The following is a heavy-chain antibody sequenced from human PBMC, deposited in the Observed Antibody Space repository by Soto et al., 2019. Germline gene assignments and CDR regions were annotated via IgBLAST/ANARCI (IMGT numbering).Heavy chain of an antibody. CDR1: GGSISSGDYY. CDR2: IFYTGSP. Sequence: PSETLSLTCSVSGGSISSGDYYWNRIRQPPGKGLEWIGFIFYTGSPYYNPSLKSRVAISVDTSKNQFSLNLTSVTAADTAVYFCAGEPKGGPAAGAIEIWGQGTMVTVSS. CDR3: AGEPKGGPAAGAIEI. J-gene: IGHJ3*02. V-gene: IGHV4-30-4*01. D-gene: IGHD6-25*01.